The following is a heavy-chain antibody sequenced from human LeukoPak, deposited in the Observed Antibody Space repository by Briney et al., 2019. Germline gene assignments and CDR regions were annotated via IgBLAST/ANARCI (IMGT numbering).Heavy chain of an antibody. Sequence: SETLSLTCTVSGGSIRSYYWSWIRRPPGKGLEWIGYIYYSGSTKYNPSLKSRVTISVDTSKNQFSLKLSSVTAADTAIYYCARDTPMVYFDYWGQGTLVTVSS. CDR2: IYYSGST. J-gene: IGHJ4*02. CDR1: GGSIRSYY. CDR3: ARDTPMVYFDY. V-gene: IGHV4-59*12. D-gene: IGHD5-18*01.